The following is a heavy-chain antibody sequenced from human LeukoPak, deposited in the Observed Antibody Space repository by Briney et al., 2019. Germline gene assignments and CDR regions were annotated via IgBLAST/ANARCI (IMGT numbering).Heavy chain of an antibody. Sequence: GGSLRLSCAASGFTFSSYAMSWVRQAPGKGLEWVSAISGSGGSTYYADSVKGRFTISRDNSKNTLYLQMNSLRAEDTAVYYCAKLYYDFWSGYLDYWGQGTLVTVSS. CDR3: AKLYYDFWSGYLDY. CDR1: GFTFSSYA. J-gene: IGHJ4*02. V-gene: IGHV3-23*01. CDR2: ISGSGGST. D-gene: IGHD3-3*01.